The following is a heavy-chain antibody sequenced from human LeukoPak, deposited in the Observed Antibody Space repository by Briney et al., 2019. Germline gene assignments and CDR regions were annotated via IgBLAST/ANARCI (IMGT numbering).Heavy chain of an antibody. CDR3: ARSTSSFDS. Sequence: PSETLSLTCTVSGVSVSSDSYYWTWIRQPPGKGLEWIGYIYHSGSTNYNPSLKSRVTISVDTSKNHFSLRLDSVTAADTALHFCARSTSSFDSWGQGTRVTVSS. J-gene: IGHJ4*02. D-gene: IGHD6-19*01. CDR2: IYHSGST. V-gene: IGHV4-61*03. CDR1: GVSVSSDSYY.